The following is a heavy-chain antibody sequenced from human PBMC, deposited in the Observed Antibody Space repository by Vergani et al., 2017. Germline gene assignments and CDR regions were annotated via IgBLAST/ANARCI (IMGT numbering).Heavy chain of an antibody. CDR1: GYTFTSYG. D-gene: IGHD3-16*02. Sequence: QVQLVQSGAEVKKPGASVKVSCKASGYTFTSYGISWVRQAPGQGLEWMGWISAYNGNTHYAQKLQGRVTMTTDTSTSTAYMELRSLRSDDTAVYYCAKHYDYVWGSYRSNWFDPWGQGTLVTVSS. CDR2: ISAYNGNT. V-gene: IGHV1-18*04. CDR3: AKHYDYVWGSYRSNWFDP. J-gene: IGHJ5*02.